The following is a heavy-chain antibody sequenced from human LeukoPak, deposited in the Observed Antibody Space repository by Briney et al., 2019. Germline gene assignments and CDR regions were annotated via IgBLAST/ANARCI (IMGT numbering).Heavy chain of an antibody. V-gene: IGHV4-39*01. Sequence: SSETLSLTCTVSGGSISSSSYYWGWIRQPPGKGLEWIGSIYYSGSTYYNPSLKSRVTISVDTSKNQFSLKLSSVTAADTAVYYCARHEAPGYSYVNYWGQGTLVTVSS. D-gene: IGHD5-18*01. CDR1: GGSISSSSYY. CDR3: ARHEAPGYSYVNY. J-gene: IGHJ4*02. CDR2: IYYSGST.